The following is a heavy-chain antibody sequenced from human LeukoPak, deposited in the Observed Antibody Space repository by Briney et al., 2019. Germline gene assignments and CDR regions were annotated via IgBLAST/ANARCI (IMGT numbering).Heavy chain of an antibody. D-gene: IGHD4-17*01. CDR1: GFTFNKYT. CDR3: AKDPVTTVTRWYFDY. V-gene: IGHV3-21*04. J-gene: IGHJ4*02. Sequence: PGGSLRLSCAASGFTFNKYTMNWVRQAPGKGLEWVSSISSSGSYIYYADSVKGRFTISRDNSKNTLYLQMNSLRAEDTAVYYCAKDPVTTVTRWYFDYWGQGTLVTVSS. CDR2: ISSSGSYI.